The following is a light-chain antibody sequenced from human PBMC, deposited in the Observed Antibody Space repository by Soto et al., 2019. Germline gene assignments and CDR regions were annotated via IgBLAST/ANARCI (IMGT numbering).Light chain of an antibody. J-gene: IGKJ1*01. CDR1: QSFTSNY. CDR2: GAS. Sequence: EIMLTQSPGTLSLSPGERATLSCGASQSFTSNYLAWYQQKPGQAPRLLIFGASIRVTGIPDRFIGSGSGTDFTLTISRLEPEDFAVYYCQHYVTSLTTFGQGTKV. CDR3: QHYVTSLTT. V-gene: IGKV3-20*01.